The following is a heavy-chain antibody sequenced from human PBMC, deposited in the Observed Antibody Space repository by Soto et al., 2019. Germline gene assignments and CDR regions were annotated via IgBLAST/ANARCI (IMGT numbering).Heavy chain of an antibody. CDR1: GYTFTSYA. V-gene: IGHV1-3*01. Sequence: ASVKVSCKASGYTFTSYAMHWVRQAPGQRLEWMGWINAGNGNTKYSQKFQGRVTITRDTSASTAYMELSSLRSEDTAVYYCARLRPPLRFGVWDAFDIWGQGTMVTVSS. J-gene: IGHJ3*02. D-gene: IGHD3-10*01. CDR3: ARLRPPLRFGVWDAFDI. CDR2: INAGNGNT.